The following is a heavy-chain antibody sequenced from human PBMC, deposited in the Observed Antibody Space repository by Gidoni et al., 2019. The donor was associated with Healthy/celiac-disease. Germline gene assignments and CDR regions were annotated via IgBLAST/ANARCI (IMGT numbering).Heavy chain of an antibody. CDR3: ARDVNWNHEGWFDP. D-gene: IGHD1-1*01. CDR2: IWYDGSNK. J-gene: IGHJ5*02. Sequence: GWVAVIWYDGSNKYYADSVKGRFTISRDNSKNTLYLQMNSLRAEDTAVYYCARDVNWNHEGWFDPWGQGTLVTVSS. V-gene: IGHV3-33*01.